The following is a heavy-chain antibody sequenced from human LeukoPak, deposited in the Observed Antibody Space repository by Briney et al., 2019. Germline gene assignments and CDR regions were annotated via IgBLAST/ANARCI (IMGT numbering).Heavy chain of an antibody. D-gene: IGHD3-22*01. Sequence: SETLSLTCTVSGGSISSSSYYWSWIRQPPGKGLEWIGYIYYSGSTNYNPSLKSRVTISVDTSKNQFSLKLSSVTAADTAVYYCARDGIGDYYDSSGYYSAFDIWGQGTMVTVSS. V-gene: IGHV4-61*01. CDR1: GGSISSSSYY. CDR2: IYYSGST. CDR3: ARDGIGDYYDSSGYYSAFDI. J-gene: IGHJ3*02.